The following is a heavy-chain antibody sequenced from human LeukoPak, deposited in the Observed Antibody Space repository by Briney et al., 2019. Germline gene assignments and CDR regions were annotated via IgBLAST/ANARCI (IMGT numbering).Heavy chain of an antibody. J-gene: IGHJ5*02. CDR3: SRVTAGYYDSSGYYYARSYRFDP. Sequence: SETLSLTCTVSGGSIDSSSYYWGWIRQPPGKGLEWIGSIYYSGGTYYNPSLKSRVTISVDTSKNQFSLKLSSVTAADTAVYYCSRVTAGYYDSSGYYYARSYRFDPWGQGTLVTVSS. D-gene: IGHD3-22*01. V-gene: IGHV4-39*01. CDR2: IYYSGGT. CDR1: GGSIDSSSYY.